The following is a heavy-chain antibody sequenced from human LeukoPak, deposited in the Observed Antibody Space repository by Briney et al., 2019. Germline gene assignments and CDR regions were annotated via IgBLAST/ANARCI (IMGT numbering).Heavy chain of an antibody. J-gene: IGHJ6*02. Sequence: EASVNVSCKASGYTFTSYAMHWVRQAPGQRLEWMGWINAGNGNTKYSQKFQGRVTITRDTSASTAYMELSSLRSEDTAVCYCARDFTYYYGMDVWGQGTTVTVSS. CDR2: INAGNGNT. CDR3: ARDFTYYYGMDV. CDR1: GYTFTSYA. V-gene: IGHV1-3*01.